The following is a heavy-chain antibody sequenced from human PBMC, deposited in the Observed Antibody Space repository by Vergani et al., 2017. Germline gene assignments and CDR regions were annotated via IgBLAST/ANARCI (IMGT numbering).Heavy chain of an antibody. CDR3: ARDRSFYYYGSGSYYRGSDY. D-gene: IGHD3-10*01. V-gene: IGHV3-21*01. CDR1: GFTFSSYS. CDR2: ISSSSSYI. Sequence: EVQLVESGGGLVKPGGSLRLSCAASGFTFSSYSMNWVRQAPGKGLEWVSSISSSSSYIYYADSVKGRFTISRDNAKNSLYLQMNSLRAEDTAVYYCARDRSFYYYGSGSYYRGSDYWGQGTLVTVSS. J-gene: IGHJ4*02.